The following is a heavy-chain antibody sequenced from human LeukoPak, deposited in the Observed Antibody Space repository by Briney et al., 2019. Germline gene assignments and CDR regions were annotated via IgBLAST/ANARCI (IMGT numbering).Heavy chain of an antibody. CDR3: ARGAHDFWSGYSKGYFDY. V-gene: IGHV3-21*01. J-gene: IGHJ4*02. D-gene: IGHD3-3*01. Sequence: GGSLRLSRAASGFTFSSYSMNWVRQAPGKGLEWVSSISSSSSYIYYADSVKGRFTISRDNAKNSLYLQMNSLRAEDTAVYYCARGAHDFWSGYSKGYFDYWGQGTLVTVSS. CDR2: ISSSSSYI. CDR1: GFTFSSYS.